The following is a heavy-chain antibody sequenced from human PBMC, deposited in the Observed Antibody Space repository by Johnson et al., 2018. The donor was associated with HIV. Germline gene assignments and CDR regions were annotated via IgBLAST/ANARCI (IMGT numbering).Heavy chain of an antibody. CDR1: GFTFSDYY. J-gene: IGHJ3*02. CDR2: IKQDGSEK. CDR3: AKDRIAAAGTDAFDI. V-gene: IGHV3-7*03. Sequence: VQLVESGGGLVKPGGSLRLSCAASGFTFSDYYMSWIRQAPGNGLEWVANIKQDGSEKHYMDSVKGRFTVSRDNAKNSLYLQMNSLRAEDTALYYCAKDRIAAAGTDAFDIWGQGTVVTVSS. D-gene: IGHD6-13*01.